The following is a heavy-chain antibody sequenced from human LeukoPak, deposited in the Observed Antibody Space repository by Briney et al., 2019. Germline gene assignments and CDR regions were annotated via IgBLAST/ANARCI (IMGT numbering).Heavy chain of an antibody. CDR2: INWNSVHI. V-gene: IGHV3-9*01. Sequence: PGGSLRLSCTASGFNFNDYDINWVRQVPGKGLEWVSGINWNSVHIGYADSGRGRFTISRDNAQRSVYLQIFSLRPEDTALYYCSTSRPDRFLDSWGQGTLVTVST. D-gene: IGHD1-14*01. CDR3: STSRPDRFLDS. J-gene: IGHJ4*02. CDR1: GFNFNDYD.